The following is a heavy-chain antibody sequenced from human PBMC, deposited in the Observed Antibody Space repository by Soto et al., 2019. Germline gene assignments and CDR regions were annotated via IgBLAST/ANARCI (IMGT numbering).Heavy chain of an antibody. Sequence: RASVKVSCKASGYTFTGYYMHWVRQAPGQGLEWMGWINPNSGGTNYAQKFQGRVTMTRDTSITTAYMELSRLRSDDTAVYYCTRDRSGYDFRGDSWGQGTLVTVSS. V-gene: IGHV1-2*02. D-gene: IGHD5-12*01. CDR2: INPNSGGT. CDR1: GYTFTGYY. CDR3: TRDRSGYDFRGDS. J-gene: IGHJ4*02.